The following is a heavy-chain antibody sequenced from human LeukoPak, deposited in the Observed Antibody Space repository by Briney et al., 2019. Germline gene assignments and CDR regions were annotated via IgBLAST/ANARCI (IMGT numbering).Heavy chain of an antibody. J-gene: IGHJ4*02. D-gene: IGHD6-6*01. Sequence: GASVKVSCKASGYTFTGYYMHWVRQAPGQGLEWMGWINPNSGGTNYAQKFQGRVTMTRDTSISAAYMELSRLRSDDTAVYYCARVWESIAARPDEYYSDYWGQGTLVTVSS. V-gene: IGHV1-2*02. CDR1: GYTFTGYY. CDR2: INPNSGGT. CDR3: ARVWESIAARPDEYYSDY.